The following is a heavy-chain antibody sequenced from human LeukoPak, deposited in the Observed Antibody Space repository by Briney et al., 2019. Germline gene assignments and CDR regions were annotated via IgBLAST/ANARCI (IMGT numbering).Heavy chain of an antibody. J-gene: IGHJ4*02. CDR2: FYYSGST. V-gene: IGHV4-59*01. CDR1: GGSISSYY. D-gene: IGHD3-10*01. Sequence: SETLSLTCTVSGGSISSYYWSWIRQPPGKGLEWIGYFYYSGSTNYNPSLKSRVTISVDTSKNQFSLKLRSVTAADTAVYYCARETYGSGSYYTAYWGQGTLVTVSS. CDR3: ARETYGSGSYYTAY.